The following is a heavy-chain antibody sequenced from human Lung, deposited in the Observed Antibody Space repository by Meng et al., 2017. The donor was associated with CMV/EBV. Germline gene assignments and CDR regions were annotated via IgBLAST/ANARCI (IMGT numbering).Heavy chain of an antibody. CDR1: GFTFSSHW. Sequence: GESLKISCAASGFTFSSHWMCWVRQAPGKGPEWVANIKADGSEKYYVDSVKGRFTVSRDNAKNSLYLQMNSLRAEDTAVYYCACNSGDCWGQGTLVTVSS. CDR3: ACNSGDC. V-gene: IGHV3-7*01. D-gene: IGHD3-10*01. CDR2: IKADGSEK. J-gene: IGHJ4*02.